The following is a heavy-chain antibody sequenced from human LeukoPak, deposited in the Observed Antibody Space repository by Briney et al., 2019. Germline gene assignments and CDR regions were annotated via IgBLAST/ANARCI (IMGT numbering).Heavy chain of an antibody. D-gene: IGHD6-25*01. Sequence: GGSLRLSCAASGFTFSSYAMHWVRQAPGKGLEWVAVISYDGSNKYYADSVKGRFTISRDNSKNTLYLQMNSLRAEDTAVYYCAREGGYRDFDYWGQGTLVTVSS. CDR3: AREGGYRDFDY. J-gene: IGHJ4*02. CDR2: ISYDGSNK. CDR1: GFTFSSYA. V-gene: IGHV3-30*04.